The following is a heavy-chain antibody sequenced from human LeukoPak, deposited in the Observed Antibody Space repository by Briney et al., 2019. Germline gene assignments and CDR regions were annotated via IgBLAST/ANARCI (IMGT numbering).Heavy chain of an antibody. CDR3: ARDRGSYYVIYYFDY. V-gene: IGHV3-30*01. CDR2: ISYDGSNK. Sequence: GGSLRLSCAASGFTFSSYAMHWVRQAPGKGLEWVAVISYDGSNKYYAGSVKGRFTISRDNSKNTLYLQMNSLRAEDTAVYYCARDRGSYYVIYYFDYWGQGTLVTVSS. CDR1: GFTFSSYA. J-gene: IGHJ4*02. D-gene: IGHD1-26*01.